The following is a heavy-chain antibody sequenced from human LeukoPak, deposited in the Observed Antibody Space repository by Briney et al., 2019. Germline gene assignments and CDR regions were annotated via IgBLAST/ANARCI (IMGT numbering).Heavy chain of an antibody. V-gene: IGHV4-59*06. CDR1: GGSISSYY. J-gene: IGHJ4*02. Sequence: SETLSLTCTVSGGSISSYYWSWIRQHPGKGLEWIGYIYYTGTTYYNPSLKSRVTISGDTSANQFSLKLSSVTAADTAVYYCARIKMAPNPIFNYWGQGTLVTVSS. CDR3: ARIKMAPNPIFNY. CDR2: IYYTGTT. D-gene: IGHD2/OR15-2a*01.